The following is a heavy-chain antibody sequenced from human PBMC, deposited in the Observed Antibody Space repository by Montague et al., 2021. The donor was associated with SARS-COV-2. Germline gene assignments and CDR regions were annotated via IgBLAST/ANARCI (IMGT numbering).Heavy chain of an antibody. D-gene: IGHD3-3*01. CDR1: GFTFSSYA. CDR2: IYSGGSST. CDR3: AKDPHYDFWSGYYFDY. Sequence: SRRLSLSASGFTFSSYAMSWVRQAPGKGLEWVSVIYSGGSSTYCADSVKGRFTISRDNSKNTLYLQMNSLRAEDTAVYYCAKDPHYDFWSGYYFDYWGQGTLVTVSS. J-gene: IGHJ4*02. V-gene: IGHV3-23*03.